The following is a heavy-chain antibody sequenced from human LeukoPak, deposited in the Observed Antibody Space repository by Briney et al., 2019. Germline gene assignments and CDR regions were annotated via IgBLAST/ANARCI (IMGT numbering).Heavy chain of an antibody. CDR2: IRYDGSNK. CDR3: AKDGRGVRGGDYMDV. J-gene: IGHJ6*03. Sequence: AGGSLRLSCAASGFTFSSYGMHWVRQASGKGLEWVAFIRYDGSNKYYADSVKGRFTISRDNSKNTLYLQMNSLRAEDTAVYYCAKDGRGVRGGDYMDVWGKGTTVTISS. D-gene: IGHD3-10*01. V-gene: IGHV3-30*02. CDR1: GFTFSSYG.